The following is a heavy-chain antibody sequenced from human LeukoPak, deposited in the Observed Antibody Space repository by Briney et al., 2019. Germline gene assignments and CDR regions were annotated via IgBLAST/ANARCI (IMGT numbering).Heavy chain of an antibody. Sequence: ASVKVSCKASGYTFTGYYMHWVRQAPGQGLEWMGWINPNSGGINYAQKFQGRVTMTRNTSISTAYMELSRLRSDDTAVYYCARENEYCSSTSCYLIRWGQGTLVTVSS. V-gene: IGHV1-2*02. J-gene: IGHJ4*02. CDR3: ARENEYCSSTSCYLIR. CDR2: INPNSGGI. CDR1: GYTFTGYY. D-gene: IGHD2-2*01.